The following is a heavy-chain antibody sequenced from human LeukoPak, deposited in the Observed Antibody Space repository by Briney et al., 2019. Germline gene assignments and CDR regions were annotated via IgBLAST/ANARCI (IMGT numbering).Heavy chain of an antibody. CDR2: ISYDGSNK. D-gene: IGHD3-3*01. CDR3: ARDGDVSY. V-gene: IGHV3-30-3*01. Sequence: GRSLRLSCAASGFTFSSYAMHWVRQAPGKGLEWVAVISYDGSNKYYADSVKGRFTISRDNSKNTLYLQMNSLRAEDTAVYYCARDGDVSYWGRGTLVTVSS. CDR1: GFTFSSYA. J-gene: IGHJ4*02.